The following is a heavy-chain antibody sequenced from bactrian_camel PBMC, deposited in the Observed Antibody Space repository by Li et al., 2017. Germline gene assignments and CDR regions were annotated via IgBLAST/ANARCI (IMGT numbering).Heavy chain of an antibody. Sequence: VQLVESGGGLVQAGGTLSLSCTGSGFTFSGYGMSWVRQAPGKGLEWVSTINTGGERTYYQDSVKGRFTIARDNAKNTLYLQMNSLKTEDTAVYYCATKPGLAGASWYATDVGYWGQGTQVTVS. CDR1: GFTFSGYG. CDR2: INTGGERT. V-gene: IGHV3S40*01. CDR3: ATKPGLAGASWYATDVGY. D-gene: IGHD6*01. J-gene: IGHJ6*01.